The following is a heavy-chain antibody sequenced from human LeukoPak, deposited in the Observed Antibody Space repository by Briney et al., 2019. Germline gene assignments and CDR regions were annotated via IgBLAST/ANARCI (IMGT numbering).Heavy chain of an antibody. CDR3: ARGSVAYPHDY. J-gene: IGHJ4*02. CDR2: INHSGST. V-gene: IGHV4-39*07. D-gene: IGHD3-16*01. Sequence: TASETLSLTCTVSGGSISSSSYYWGWIRQPPGKGLEWIGEINHSGSTNYNPSLKSRVTISVDTSKNQFSLKLSSVTAADTAVYYCARGSVAYPHDYWGQGTLVTVSS. CDR1: GGSISSSSYY.